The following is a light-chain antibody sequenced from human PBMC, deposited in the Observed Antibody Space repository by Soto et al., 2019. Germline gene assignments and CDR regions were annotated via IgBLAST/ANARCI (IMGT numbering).Light chain of an antibody. J-gene: IGKJ4*01. V-gene: IGKV3-15*01. CDR2: GAS. CDR1: QGVSRK. CDR3: QQDHTWPIT. Sequence: DIVMTQSPATLSVAPGERVTFSYRASQGVSRKLAWYQHKPGQAPRLLISGASTGATGIPARFSGSGSGTEFTLTISSLQSEDCAIYYCQQDHTWPITFGGGTKVEIK.